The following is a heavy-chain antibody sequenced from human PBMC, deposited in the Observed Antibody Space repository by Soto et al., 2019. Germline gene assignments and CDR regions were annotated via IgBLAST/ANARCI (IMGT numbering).Heavy chain of an antibody. CDR2: IITLFGTS. D-gene: IGHD2-2*03. CDR1: GGTFSSHS. V-gene: IGHV1-69*01. Sequence: VQLMQSGAEVKKPASSVKVSCKASGGTFSSHSINWVRQAPGQGLEWMGGIITLFGTSNYAQNFQGRVTITADQSTSTAYMELNSLTSDDTAVYYCASEVGYCDFSAALLDWGQGTLVTVSS. J-gene: IGHJ4*02. CDR3: ASEVGYCDFSAALLD.